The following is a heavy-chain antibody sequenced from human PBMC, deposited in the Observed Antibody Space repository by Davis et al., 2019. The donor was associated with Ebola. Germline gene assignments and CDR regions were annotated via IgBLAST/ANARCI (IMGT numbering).Heavy chain of an antibody. CDR2: ISSSSSYI. J-gene: IGHJ6*02. D-gene: IGHD2-2*01. V-gene: IGHV3-21*01. CDR3: VVVPAAILHAGFYYGMDV. CDR1: GFTFSSYS. Sequence: GGSLRLSCAASGFTFSSYSMNWVRQAPGKGLEWVSSISSSSSYIYYADSVKGRFTISRDNAKNSLYLQMNSLRAEDTAVYYCVVVPAAILHAGFYYGMDVWGQGTTVTVSS.